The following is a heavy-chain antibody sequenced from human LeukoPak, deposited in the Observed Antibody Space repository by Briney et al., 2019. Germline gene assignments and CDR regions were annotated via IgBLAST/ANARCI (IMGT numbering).Heavy chain of an antibody. D-gene: IGHD3-9*01. J-gene: IGHJ4*02. CDR3: ARGTHYDILTGRLDY. Sequence: GASVKVSCKASGGTFSSYAISWVRQAPGQGLEWMGGIIPIFGTANYAQKFQGRVTITADESTSTAYMELSSLRSEDTAVYYCARGTHYDILTGRLDYWGQGTLVTVSS. CDR2: IIPIFGTA. V-gene: IGHV1-69*01. CDR1: GGTFSSYA.